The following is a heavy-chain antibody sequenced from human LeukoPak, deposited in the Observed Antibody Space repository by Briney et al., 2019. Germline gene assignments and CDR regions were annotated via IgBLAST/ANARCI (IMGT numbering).Heavy chain of an antibody. D-gene: IGHD3-10*01. CDR2: IHSSGTT. Sequence: SETLFLTCTVSGGSISSGDYYWSWIRQPPGKGLEWIAYIHSSGTTNYNPSLKSRVTISVDTSRSQFSLNLNSVTAADTAVYYCARHSPYYFGSGNYYPLGYWGQGTLVTVSS. V-gene: IGHV4-30-4*01. CDR3: ARHSPYYFGSGNYYPLGY. J-gene: IGHJ4*02. CDR1: GGSISSGDYY.